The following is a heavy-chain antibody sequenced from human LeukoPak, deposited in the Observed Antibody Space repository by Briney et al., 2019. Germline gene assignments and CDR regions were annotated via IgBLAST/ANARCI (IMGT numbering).Heavy chain of an antibody. J-gene: IGHJ4*02. Sequence: AGGSLRLSCAASGFTFSSYEMNWVRQAPGKGLEWVSYISSSGSTIYYADSVKGRFTISRDNAKNSLYLQMNSLRAEDTAVYYCARDHTVDGLVFDYWGQGTLVTVSS. CDR3: ARDHTVDGLVFDY. V-gene: IGHV3-48*03. D-gene: IGHD6-19*01. CDR1: GFTFSSYE. CDR2: ISSSGSTI.